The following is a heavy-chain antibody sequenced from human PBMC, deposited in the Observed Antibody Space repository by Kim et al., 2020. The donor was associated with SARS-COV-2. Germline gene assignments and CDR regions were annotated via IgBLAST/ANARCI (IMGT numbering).Heavy chain of an antibody. CDR1: GFTFSNAW. Sequence: GGSLRLSCAASGFTFSNAWMSWVRQAPGKGLEWVVRIKSKTDGGTTDYAAPVKGRFTISRDDSKNTLYLQMNSLKTEDTAVYYCTTEPVGEFGYCSSTSCERDYWGQGTLVTVSS. V-gene: IGHV3-15*01. CDR2: IKSKTDGGTT. J-gene: IGHJ4*02. CDR3: TTEPVGEFGYCSSTSCERDY. D-gene: IGHD2-2*01.